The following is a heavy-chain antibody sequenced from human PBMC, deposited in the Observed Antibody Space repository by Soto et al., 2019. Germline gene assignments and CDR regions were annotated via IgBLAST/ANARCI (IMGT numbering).Heavy chain of an antibody. Sequence: HLVESGGGLVQPGGSLRLSCAASGFTVSSNFMNWVRQSPGKGLEWLAVLYPGPGTYYSDSVKDRFTISRDNSKNTLFLQLDGLRAEDTAIYYCVRQCGGGCSNAFDLWGQGTVVTVSP. D-gene: IGHD2-21*01. CDR1: GFTVSSNF. CDR2: LYPGPGT. J-gene: IGHJ3*01. CDR3: VRQCGGGCSNAFDL. V-gene: IGHV3-66*04.